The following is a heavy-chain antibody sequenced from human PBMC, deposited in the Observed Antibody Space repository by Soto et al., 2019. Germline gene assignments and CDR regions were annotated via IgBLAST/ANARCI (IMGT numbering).Heavy chain of an antibody. D-gene: IGHD3-22*01. V-gene: IGHV3-21*01. CDR2: ISSSSSYI. CDR1: GFTFSSYS. CDR3: ARDGTAYYYDSSGIDY. J-gene: IGHJ4*02. Sequence: EVQLVESGGGLVKPGGSLRLSCAASGFTFSSYSMNWVRQAPGKGLEWVSSISSSSSYIYYADSVKGRFTISRDNAKNSLYLQMNSLRAEDTALYYCARDGTAYYYDSSGIDYWGQGTLVTVSS.